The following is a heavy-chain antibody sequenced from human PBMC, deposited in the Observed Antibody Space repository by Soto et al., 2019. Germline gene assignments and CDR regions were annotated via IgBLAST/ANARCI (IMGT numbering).Heavy chain of an antibody. CDR2: IDPSDSQT. V-gene: IGHV5-10-1*01. CDR1: GHIFSNYR. D-gene: IGHD3-22*01. Sequence: GESLKISCKGSGHIFSNYRIGWVRQKPGKGLEWMGRIDPSDSQTYYSPSFRGHVTISVTKSITTVFLQWSSLRASDTAMYYCARQIYDSDTGPNFQYYFDSWGQGTPVTVSS. J-gene: IGHJ4*02. CDR3: ARQIYDSDTGPNFQYYFDS.